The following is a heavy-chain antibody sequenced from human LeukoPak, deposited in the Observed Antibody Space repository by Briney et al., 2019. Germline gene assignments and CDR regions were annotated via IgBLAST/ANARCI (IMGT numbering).Heavy chain of an antibody. CDR2: ISGSGSTI. D-gene: IGHD4-17*01. CDR3: ARSTVTNYFDS. Sequence: GGSLRLPCAASGFTFRGYEMNWVRQAPGKGLEWISYISGSGSTIKYVDSAKGRFTISRDNAKNSLYLQMNSLRAEDTAVYYCARSTVTNYFDSWGQGTLVTVSS. CDR1: GFTFRGYE. J-gene: IGHJ4*02. V-gene: IGHV3-48*03.